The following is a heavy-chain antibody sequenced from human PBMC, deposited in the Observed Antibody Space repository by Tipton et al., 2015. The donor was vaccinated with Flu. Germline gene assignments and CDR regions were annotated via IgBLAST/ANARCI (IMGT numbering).Heavy chain of an antibody. Sequence: VQLVQSGGGLVQPGGSLRLSCAASGFTFSGFAMSWVRQAPGKGLEWVSTISGSGASTYYADSVKGRFTISRDNSKNTLYLQMNSLRAEDTAVYYCAKGDCSGGSCTDDYWGQGTLVTVSS. CDR2: ISGSGAST. J-gene: IGHJ4*02. D-gene: IGHD2-15*01. CDR3: AKGDCSGGSCTDDY. CDR1: GFTFSGFA. V-gene: IGHV3-23*04.